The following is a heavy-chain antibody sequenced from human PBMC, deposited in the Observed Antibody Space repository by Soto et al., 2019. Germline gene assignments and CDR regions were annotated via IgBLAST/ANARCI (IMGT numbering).Heavy chain of an antibody. CDR1: GFTFDDYA. CDR3: AGGMDV. Sequence: SLRLSCSASGFTFDDYAMHWFRQAPGKGLEWVSGISWNSGSIGYADSVKGRFTISRDNAKNSLYLQMNSLRAEDTALYYCAGGMDVWGQGTTVTVSS. J-gene: IGHJ6*02. CDR2: ISWNSGSI. V-gene: IGHV3-9*01.